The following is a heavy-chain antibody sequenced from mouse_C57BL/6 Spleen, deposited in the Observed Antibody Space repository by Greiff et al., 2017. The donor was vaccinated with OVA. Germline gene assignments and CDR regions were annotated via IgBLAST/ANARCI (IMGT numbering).Heavy chain of an antibody. CDR3: ARSGAGLFDY. CDR2: IDPSDSYT. Sequence: QVQLQQPGAELVKPGASVKLSCKASGYTFTSYWMQWVKQRPGQGLEWIGEIDPSDSYTNYNQKFKGKATFTVDTSSSTAYMQLSSLTSEDSAVYYCARSGAGLFDYWGQGTTLTVSS. J-gene: IGHJ2*01. V-gene: IGHV1-50*01. CDR1: GYTFTSYW. D-gene: IGHD3-3*01.